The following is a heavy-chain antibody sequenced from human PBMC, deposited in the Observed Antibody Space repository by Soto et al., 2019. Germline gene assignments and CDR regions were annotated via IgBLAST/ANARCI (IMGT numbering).Heavy chain of an antibody. J-gene: IGHJ4*02. CDR1: GFPFGDFG. V-gene: IGHV3-30*03. Sequence: PGGSLRLSCAASGFPFGDFGMHWLRQAPGKGLEWVAVISHDGSDKFYADSVKARFTISRDNSKNTLYLQMSGLRAEDTAVYYCARYIRGPTVYYFDFWGPGVLVTVSS. D-gene: IGHD1-1*01. CDR3: ARYIRGPTVYYFDF. CDR2: ISHDGSDK.